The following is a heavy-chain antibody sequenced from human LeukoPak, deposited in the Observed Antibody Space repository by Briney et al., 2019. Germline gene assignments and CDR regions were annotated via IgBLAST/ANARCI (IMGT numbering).Heavy chain of an antibody. D-gene: IGHD4/OR15-4a*01. J-gene: IGHJ4*02. V-gene: IGHV4-38-2*02. CDR1: GYSISSGYY. CDR3: ARVNRRGAYYFDY. CDR2: IYHSGST. Sequence: SETLPLTCTASGYSISSGYYWGWIRQPPGKGLEWIGSIYHSGSTYYNPSLKSRVTISVDTSKNQFSLKLSSVTAADTAVYYCARVNRRGAYYFDYWGQGTLVTVSS.